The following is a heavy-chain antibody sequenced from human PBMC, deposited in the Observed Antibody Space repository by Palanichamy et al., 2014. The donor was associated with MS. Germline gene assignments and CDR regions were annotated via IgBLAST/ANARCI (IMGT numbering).Heavy chain of an antibody. J-gene: IGHJ4*02. CDR2: TSASGPT. Sequence: QVQLQESGPGLVKPSETLSLTCIVSGASVSSNFWTWDPAAAGKELEWIGRTSASGPTNYNPSLRSRVTMSIDTSKNHFSLKLSSVTAADTALYYCGRDTSTSVDFWGQGIQVTVSA. D-gene: IGHD5-12*01. V-gene: IGHV4-4*07. CDR3: GRDTSTSVDF. CDR1: GASVSSNF.